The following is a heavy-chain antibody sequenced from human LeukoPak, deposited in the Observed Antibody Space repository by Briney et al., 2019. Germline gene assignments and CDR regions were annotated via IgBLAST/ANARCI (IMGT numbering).Heavy chain of an antibody. CDR1: GYTFTGYY. CDR2: INPNSGGT. D-gene: IGHD3-3*01. V-gene: IGHV1-2*02. J-gene: IGHJ5*02. CDR3: ARAPPYYDFWSGYSWFDP. Sequence: GASVKVSCKASGYTFTGYYMHWVRQAPGQGLEWVGWINPNSGGTNYAQKFQGRVTMTRDTSISTVYMELSRLRSDDTAVYYCARAPPYYDFWSGYSWFDPWGQGTLVTVSS.